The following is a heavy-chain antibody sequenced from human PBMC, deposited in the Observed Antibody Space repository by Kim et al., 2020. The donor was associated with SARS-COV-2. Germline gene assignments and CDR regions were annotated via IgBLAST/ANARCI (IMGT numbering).Heavy chain of an antibody. J-gene: IGHJ3*02. CDR2: IYHSGST. CDR1: GGSISSSNW. V-gene: IGHV4-4*02. CDR3: ARDRSSSWLGAFDI. Sequence: SETLSLTCAVSGGSISSSNWWSWVRQPPGKGLEWIGEIYHSGSTNYNPSLKSRVTISVDKSKNQFSLKLSSVTAADTAVYYCARDRSSSWLGAFDIWGQGTMVTVSS. D-gene: IGHD6-13*01.